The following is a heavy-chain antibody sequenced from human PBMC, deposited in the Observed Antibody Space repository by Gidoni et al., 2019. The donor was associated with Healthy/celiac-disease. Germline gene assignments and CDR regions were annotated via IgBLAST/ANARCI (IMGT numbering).Heavy chain of an antibody. Sequence: QVQLVQSGAEVKKPGASVKVSCKASGYTFTGYYMHWVRQAPGQGLEWMGGINPNSGGTNYAQKFQGRVTMTRDTSISTAYMELSRLRSDDTAVYYCARDGALWFGDQENWFDPWGQGTLVTVSS. CDR3: ARDGALWFGDQENWFDP. D-gene: IGHD3-10*01. V-gene: IGHV1-2*02. CDR2: INPNSGGT. CDR1: GYTFTGYY. J-gene: IGHJ5*02.